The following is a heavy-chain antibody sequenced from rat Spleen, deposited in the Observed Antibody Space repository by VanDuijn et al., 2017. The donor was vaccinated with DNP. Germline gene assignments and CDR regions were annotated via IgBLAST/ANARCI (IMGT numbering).Heavy chain of an antibody. J-gene: IGHJ3*01. Sequence: EVQLVETGGSLVQPGKSLKLTCATSGFTFSNAWMHWVRQSPEKQLEWVAQLKAKSNNYATYYAESVKGRFTISRDDSKSSVYLQMNSLKEEDTAIYYCTFTEVRNWFAYWGQGTLVTVSS. CDR1: GFTFSNAW. CDR3: TFTEVRNWFAY. CDR2: LKAKSNNYAT. D-gene: IGHD1-11*01. V-gene: IGHV6-8*01.